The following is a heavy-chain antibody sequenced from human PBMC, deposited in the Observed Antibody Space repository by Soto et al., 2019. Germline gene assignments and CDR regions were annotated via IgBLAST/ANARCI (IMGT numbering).Heavy chain of an antibody. V-gene: IGHV1-18*04. Sequence: QVQLVQSGAEVKKTGASVKVSCKASGYTFTSYGISWVRQAPGQGLEWMGWISTYNGNTNYAQKLQGRVTMTTDTATSTAYMELRSLRSDDTAVYYCSRDGQTTIVRGVSGGSYNYYGMDVWGQGTTVTVSS. J-gene: IGHJ6*02. CDR3: SRDGQTTIVRGVSGGSYNYYGMDV. CDR1: GYTFTSYG. CDR2: ISTYNGNT. D-gene: IGHD3-10*01.